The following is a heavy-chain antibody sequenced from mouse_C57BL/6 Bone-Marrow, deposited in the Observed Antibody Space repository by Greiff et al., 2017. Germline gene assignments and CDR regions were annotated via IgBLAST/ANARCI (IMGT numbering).Heavy chain of an antibody. CDR3: AYLTLYFDY. Sequence: VQLQQPGAELVTPGASVKLSCKASGYTFTSYWMHWVKPRPGRGLEWIGRIAPNSGGTKYNEKFKSKATLTVDKPSSTAYMQLSSLTSEDSAVYYCAYLTLYFDYWGQGTTLTVSS. J-gene: IGHJ2*01. CDR1: GYTFTSYW. CDR2: IAPNSGGT. V-gene: IGHV1-72*01.